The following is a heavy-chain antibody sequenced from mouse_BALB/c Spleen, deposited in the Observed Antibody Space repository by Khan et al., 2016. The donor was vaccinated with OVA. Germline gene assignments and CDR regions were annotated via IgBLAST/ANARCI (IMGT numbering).Heavy chain of an antibody. D-gene: IGHD1-1*01. CDR2: TNPTNGRT. J-gene: IGHJ2*01. V-gene: IGHV1S81*02. CDR1: GYTFTSYW. Sequence: QVQLQQSGAELVKAGASVKMSCKASGYTFTSYWMHWVKQRLGQGLEWFAETNPTNGRTYYNEKFKSKATLTVDKSSSTAYMLLSGPTFEDSAVYYGARIKEIVATYFDYGGQGTTLTVSS. CDR3: ARIKEIVATYFDY.